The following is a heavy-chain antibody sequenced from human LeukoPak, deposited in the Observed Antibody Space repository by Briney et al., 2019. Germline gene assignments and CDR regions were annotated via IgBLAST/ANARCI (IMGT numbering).Heavy chain of an antibody. J-gene: IGHJ4*02. CDR3: ARGYDYGDYVGDFDY. D-gene: IGHD4-17*01. CDR1: GYTFTSYP. CDR2: ITTYNGNT. Sequence: ASVKVSRKASGYTFTSYPISWVRQAPGQGLEWMGWITTYNGNTNYAQKLQGRVTMTTDTSTSTAYMDLRGLRSDDTAVYYRARGYDYGDYVGDFDYWGQGTLVTVSS. V-gene: IGHV1-18*01.